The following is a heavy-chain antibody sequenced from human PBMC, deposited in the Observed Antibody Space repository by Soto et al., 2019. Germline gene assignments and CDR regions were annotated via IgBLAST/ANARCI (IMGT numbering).Heavy chain of an antibody. CDR1: AYTFTSYG. CDR2: ISAYNGNT. D-gene: IGHD3-10*01. Sequence: QVQLVQSGPEVKKPGASVKVSCKASAYTFTSYGITWVRQAPGQGLDWMGWISAYNGNTNYAQKFQGRVTMATDTSTSTAYMELRSLTSDDTAVYHCARDYGSGSYRFYPWGQGTLVTVSS. CDR3: ARDYGSGSYRFYP. J-gene: IGHJ5*02. V-gene: IGHV1-18*01.